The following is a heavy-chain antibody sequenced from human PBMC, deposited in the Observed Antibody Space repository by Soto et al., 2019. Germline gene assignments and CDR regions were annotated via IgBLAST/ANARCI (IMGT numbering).Heavy chain of an antibody. V-gene: IGHV1-18*01. CDR2: ISTYNGNT. CDR3: ARDLDYYDSSGASEYFQH. CDR1: DYTFTNYG. Sequence: QLQLVQSGAEVKKPGASVKVSCKASDYTFTNYGISRVRQAPGQGLEWMGWISTYNGNTNYAHTVQGRVTMTTDTSTSTAYMELRSLRSDDTAVYYCARDLDYYDSSGASEYFQHWGQGTLVTVSS. D-gene: IGHD3-22*01. J-gene: IGHJ1*01.